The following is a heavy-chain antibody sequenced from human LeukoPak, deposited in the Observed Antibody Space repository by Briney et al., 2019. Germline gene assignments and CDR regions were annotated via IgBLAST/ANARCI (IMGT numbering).Heavy chain of an antibody. V-gene: IGHV3-74*01. J-gene: IGHJ5*02. CDR2: INSDGINT. D-gene: IGHD3-22*01. CDR1: GFTFSNYW. Sequence: PGGSLRLSCAASGFTFSNYWMHWVRQAPGKGLGWVSRINSDGINTSYADSVKGRFTISRDNAKNTLNLQMNSLRAEATAVYYCARDLGQYYDTSDNWFDPWGQGTLVTVSS. CDR3: ARDLGQYYDTSDNWFDP.